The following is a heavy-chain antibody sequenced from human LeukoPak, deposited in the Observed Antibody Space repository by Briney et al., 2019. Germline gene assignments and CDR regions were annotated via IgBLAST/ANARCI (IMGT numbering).Heavy chain of an antibody. CDR3: ARVGSESAYGMDV. J-gene: IGHJ6*02. V-gene: IGHV6-1*01. D-gene: IGHD3-10*01. CDR1: GDSVSSNSAA. CDR2: TYYRSKWYN. Sequence: SQTLSLTCAISGDSVSSNSAAWNWIRQSPSRGLEWLGRTYYRSKWYNDYAVSVESRVTINSDTSKDQFSLQLNSVTPEDTAAYYCARVGSESAYGMDVWGQGTTVTVSS.